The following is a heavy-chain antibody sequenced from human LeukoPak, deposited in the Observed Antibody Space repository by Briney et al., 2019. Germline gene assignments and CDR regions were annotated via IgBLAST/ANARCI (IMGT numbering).Heavy chain of an antibody. Sequence: ASVKVSCKASRYTFTGYYMHWVRQAPGQGLEWMGWINPNSGGTDYAQKFQGRVTMTRDTSISTAYMELSRLRSDDTAVYYCAKGVITFGGVIVMPPRYFDYWGQGTLVTVSS. CDR1: RYTFTGYY. D-gene: IGHD3-16*02. CDR3: AKGVITFGGVIVMPPRYFDY. CDR2: INPNSGGT. V-gene: IGHV1-2*02. J-gene: IGHJ4*02.